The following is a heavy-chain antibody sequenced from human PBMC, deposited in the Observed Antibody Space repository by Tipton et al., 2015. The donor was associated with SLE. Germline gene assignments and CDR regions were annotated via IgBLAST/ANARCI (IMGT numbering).Heavy chain of an antibody. CDR2: IYYSGST. V-gene: IGHV4-59*01. D-gene: IGHD1-26*01. J-gene: IGHJ6*03. CDR3: ARGGLGVSYYYYMDV. Sequence: TLSLTCTVSGVSISSNYWSWIRQPPGKGLEWIGYIYYSGSTNYNPSLKSRVTISVDTSKNQFSLKLSSVTAADTAVYYCARGGLGVSYYYYMDVWGKGTTVTVSS. CDR1: GVSISSNY.